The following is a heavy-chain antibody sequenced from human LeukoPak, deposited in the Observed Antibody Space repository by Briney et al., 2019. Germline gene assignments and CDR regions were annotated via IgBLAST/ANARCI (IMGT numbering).Heavy chain of an antibody. V-gene: IGHV4-4*08. J-gene: IGHJ3*02. CDR1: GGSIKGYH. CDR3: ARRNDFHI. Sequence: SETLSLTCTVSGGSIKGYHWSWIRQPPGKGLEWIGYIYSNEATEYKPSLKSPVTISADTSKNQFSLKLTSVSAADTAIYYCARRNDFHIWGQGTMVTVS. CDR2: IYSNEAT.